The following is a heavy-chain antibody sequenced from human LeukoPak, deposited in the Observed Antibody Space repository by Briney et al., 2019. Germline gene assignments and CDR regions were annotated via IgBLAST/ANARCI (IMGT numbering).Heavy chain of an antibody. V-gene: IGHV1-24*01. D-gene: IGHD3-10*01. Sequence: ASVKVSCKVSGYTLTELSMHWVRQAPGKGREWMGGFDPEDGETIYAQKFQGRVTMTEDTSTDTAYTELSSLRSEDTAVYYCATDYPHFTMVRGVINYWGQGTLVTVSS. CDR3: ATDYPHFTMVRGVINY. J-gene: IGHJ4*02. CDR1: GYTLTELS. CDR2: FDPEDGET.